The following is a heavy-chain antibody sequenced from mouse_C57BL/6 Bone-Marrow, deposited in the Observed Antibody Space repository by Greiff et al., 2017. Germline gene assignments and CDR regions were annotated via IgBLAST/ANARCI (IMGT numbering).Heavy chain of an antibody. CDR2: IYPSDSET. CDR1: GYTFTSYW. CDR3: ARWDWDYFDY. J-gene: IGHJ2*01. V-gene: IGHV1-61*01. Sequence: QVQLQQPGAELVRPGSSVKLSCKASGYTFTSYWMDWVKQRPGQGLEWIGNIYPSDSETHYNQKFKDKATLTVDKSSSTAYMQLSSLTSEDAAVYYCARWDWDYFDYWGQGTTLTVSS. D-gene: IGHD4-1*01.